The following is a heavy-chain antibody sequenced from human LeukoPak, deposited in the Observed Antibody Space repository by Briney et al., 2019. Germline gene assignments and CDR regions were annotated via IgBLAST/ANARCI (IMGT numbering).Heavy chain of an antibody. D-gene: IGHD2-15*01. CDR3: AREFRLGYCSGGSCYSGNWFDP. J-gene: IGHJ5*02. CDR1: GGSFNRYA. V-gene: IGHV1-69*13. Sequence: SVKVSCKASGGSFNRYAISWVRQAPGQGLEWMGGIIPIFGTANYAQKFQGRVTITADESTSTAYMELSSLRSEDTAVYYCAREFRLGYCSGGSCYSGNWFDPWGQGTLVTVSS. CDR2: IIPIFGTA.